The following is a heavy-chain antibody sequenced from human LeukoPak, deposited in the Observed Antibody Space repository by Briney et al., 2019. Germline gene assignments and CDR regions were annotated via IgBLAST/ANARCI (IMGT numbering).Heavy chain of an antibody. J-gene: IGHJ4*02. D-gene: IGHD3-3*01. CDR3: ATPWSY. V-gene: IGHV3-74*01. CDR2: ISPGGTIT. CDR1: GFTLSTYW. Sequence: PGGSLRLSCAASGFTLSTYWMHWVRQGPGKGLVRVSYISPGGTITRYTDSVKGRFTISRDNAKNTLYLQMNSLRAEDTAVYYCATPWSYWGQGTLVTVSS.